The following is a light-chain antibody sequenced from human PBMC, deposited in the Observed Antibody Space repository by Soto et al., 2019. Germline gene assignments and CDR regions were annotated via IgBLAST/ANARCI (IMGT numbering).Light chain of an antibody. CDR2: GAS. CDR3: QQYGSSRPIT. J-gene: IGKJ5*01. Sequence: EIVLTQSPGTLSLSPGERATLSCRASQSVSSSYLVWHQQKPGQAPRLLIYGASSRATGIPDRFSGSGSGTDFTLTISRLEPEDFAVYYCQQYGSSRPITFGQGTRLEIK. CDR1: QSVSSSY. V-gene: IGKV3-20*01.